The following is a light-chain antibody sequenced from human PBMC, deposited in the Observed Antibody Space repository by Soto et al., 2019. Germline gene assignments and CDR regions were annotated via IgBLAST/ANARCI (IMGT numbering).Light chain of an antibody. V-gene: IGKV3-20*01. CDR3: QHYGSSWT. CDR1: QSVSSSH. J-gene: IGKJ1*01. Sequence: EIVLTQSPGTLSLSPGERATLSCRASQSVSSSHLAWYQQKPGQAPRLLIYGASSRATGIPDRFSGSGSGTDFTLTISRLEPEDFAVYYCQHYGSSWTFGQGTKVEIK. CDR2: GAS.